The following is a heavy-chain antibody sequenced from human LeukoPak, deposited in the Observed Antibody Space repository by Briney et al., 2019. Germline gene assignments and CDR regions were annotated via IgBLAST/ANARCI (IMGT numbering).Heavy chain of an antibody. V-gene: IGHV1-2*02. CDR1: GYTFTGYY. D-gene: IGHD3-22*01. J-gene: IGHJ1*01. CDR3: ARSMYFYDSSGYHEYFQH. Sequence: ASVKVSCKASGYTFTGYYMHWVRQAPGQGLEWMGWINPNSGGTNYAQKFQGGVTMTRDTSISTAYMELSRLRSDDTAVYYCARSMYFYDSSGYHEYFQHWGQGTLVTVLS. CDR2: INPNSGGT.